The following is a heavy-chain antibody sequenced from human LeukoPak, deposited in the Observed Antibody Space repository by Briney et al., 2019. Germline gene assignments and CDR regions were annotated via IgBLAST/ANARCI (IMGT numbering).Heavy chain of an antibody. CDR3: ARDLGYSSGPNY. D-gene: IGHD6-19*01. J-gene: IGHJ4*02. V-gene: IGHV3-11*06. CDR1: GFILGDYA. CDR2: ISGGSSFT. Sequence: GGSLRLSCTASGFILGDYAVSWFRQAPGKGLEWVSYISGGSSFTYYVDSVKGRFTISRDNAKNSLYLQMNSLRAEDTAVYYCARDLGYSSGPNYWGQGTRVTVSS.